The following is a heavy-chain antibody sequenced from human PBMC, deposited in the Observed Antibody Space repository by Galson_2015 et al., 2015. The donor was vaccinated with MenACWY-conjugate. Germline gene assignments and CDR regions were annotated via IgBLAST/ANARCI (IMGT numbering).Heavy chain of an antibody. CDR3: ARDNWGSIDS. V-gene: IGHV4-59*01. Sequence: NHNPSLKSRVPISIDTSKNQFSLKMTSVTAADTAIYYCARDNWGSIDSWGQGTLVTVSS. D-gene: IGHD7-27*01. J-gene: IGHJ4*02.